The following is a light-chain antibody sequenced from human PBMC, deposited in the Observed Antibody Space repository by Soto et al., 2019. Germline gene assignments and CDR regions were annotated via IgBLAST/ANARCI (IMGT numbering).Light chain of an antibody. J-gene: IGLJ1*01. V-gene: IGLV3-21*02. Sequence: ELTQPPSVSVAPGQTARITCGGNNIGSESVHCYQQRPGQAPVLVVYDDSDRPSGIPERFSGSNSANTATLTISRVEAGDEADYYCQVWYSSTDLYVFGSGTKVTVL. CDR1: NIGSES. CDR2: DDS. CDR3: QVWYSSTDLYV.